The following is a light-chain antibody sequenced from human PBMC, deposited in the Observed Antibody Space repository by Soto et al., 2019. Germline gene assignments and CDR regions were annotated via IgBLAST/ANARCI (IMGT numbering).Light chain of an antibody. J-gene: IGKJ4*01. CDR3: QQYYSTPPT. V-gene: IGKV4-1*01. CDR1: QSVLYSSNNKNY. CDR2: WAS. Sequence: DIVMTQSPDSLAVSLGERATINCKSSQSVLYSSNNKNYLAWYQQKPGQPPKLLIYWASTRESGVPDRFSGSGSETDFTLTISSLQAEDVVVYYCQQYYSTPPTFGGGTKVEIK.